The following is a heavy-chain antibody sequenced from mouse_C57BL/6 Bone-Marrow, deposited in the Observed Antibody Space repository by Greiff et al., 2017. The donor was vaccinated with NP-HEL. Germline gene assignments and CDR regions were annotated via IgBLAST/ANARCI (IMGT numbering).Heavy chain of an antibody. CDR2: IYPRSGNT. V-gene: IGHV1-81*01. CDR3: GINKGELKCYAMDY. Sequence: VQLQQSGAELARPGASVTLSCKASGYTFTSYGISWVKQRTGQGLEWIGEIYPRSGNTNYNEKFKGKATLSADKSSSTAYMVFNSLTSEDSAVYYCGINKGELKCYAMDYWGQGTSVTVSS. D-gene: IGHD1-3*01. CDR1: GYTFTSYG. J-gene: IGHJ4*01.